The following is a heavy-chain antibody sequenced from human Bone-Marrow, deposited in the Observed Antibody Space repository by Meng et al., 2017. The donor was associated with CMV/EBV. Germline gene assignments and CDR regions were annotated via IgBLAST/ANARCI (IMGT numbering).Heavy chain of an antibody. CDR1: GFTFSSYA. V-gene: IGHV3-23*01. Sequence: GESLKISCAASGFTFSSYAMSWVRQAPGKGLEWVSAISGSGGSTYYADSVKGRFTISRDNSKNTLYLQMNSMRAEDPAVYYCARDSSSSSEATDRWDYYYGMDVWGQGTTVTVSS. CDR2: ISGSGGST. D-gene: IGHD6-13*01. J-gene: IGHJ6*02. CDR3: ARDSSSSSEATDRWDYYYGMDV.